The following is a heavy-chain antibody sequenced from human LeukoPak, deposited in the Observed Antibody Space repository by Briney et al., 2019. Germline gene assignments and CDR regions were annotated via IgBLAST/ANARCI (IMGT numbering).Heavy chain of an antibody. CDR3: ARGGSRSRRGDDAFDI. D-gene: IGHD3-10*01. V-gene: IGHV1-18*01. J-gene: IGHJ3*02. CDR2: ISAYDGNT. CDR1: GYTFTNYA. Sequence: ASVKVSCKASGYTFTNYAMNWVRQAPGQGLEWMGWISAYDGNTELAQKFQGRVTLATDASTSTAYVELRSLTSDDTAVYFCARGGSRSRRGDDAFDIWGQGTMVTVSS.